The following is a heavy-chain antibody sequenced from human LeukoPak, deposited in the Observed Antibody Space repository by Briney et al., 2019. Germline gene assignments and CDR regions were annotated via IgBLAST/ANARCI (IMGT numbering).Heavy chain of an antibody. CDR2: INPNSGGT. Sequence: ASVKVSCKASGYTFTGYYMHWVRQAPGQGLEWMGWINPNSGGTNYAQKFQGRVTMTRDTSISAAYMELSRLRSDDTAVYYCAREGGYDLGYFDYWGQGTLVTVSS. D-gene: IGHD5-12*01. V-gene: IGHV1-2*02. J-gene: IGHJ4*02. CDR1: GYTFTGYY. CDR3: AREGGYDLGYFDY.